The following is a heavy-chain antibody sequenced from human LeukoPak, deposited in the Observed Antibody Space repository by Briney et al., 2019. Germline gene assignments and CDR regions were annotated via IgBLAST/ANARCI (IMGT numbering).Heavy chain of an antibody. CDR2: VSYDGGHK. J-gene: IGHJ4*02. D-gene: IGHD3-22*01. CDR3: ARDRINMMVLGHDSGLDF. V-gene: IGHV3-30*03. CDR1: GFSLNEYG. Sequence: TGGSVRLSCVGSGFSLNEYGIHWVRQAPGKGLEWVAVVSYDGGHKYYADSVKGRFTISRDTSSDTVSLQMNSLRVEDTAVYYCARDRINMMVLGHDSGLDFWGQGTLVTVSS.